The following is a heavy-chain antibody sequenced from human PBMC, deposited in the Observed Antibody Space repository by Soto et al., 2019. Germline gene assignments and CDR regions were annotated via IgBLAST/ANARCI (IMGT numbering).Heavy chain of an antibody. Sequence: QVQLVESGGGVVQPGRSLRLSCAASGFTFSSYAMHWVRQAPGKGLEWVAVISDDGINKYYTDSVKGRFTISRDNSKNTLYLKMNSLRAEDTAVYYCARRGLWNGGYFDYWGPGTLVTVSS. V-gene: IGHV3-30-3*01. CDR2: ISDDGINK. CDR1: GFTFSSYA. CDR3: ARRGLWNGGYFDY. D-gene: IGHD1-1*01. J-gene: IGHJ4*02.